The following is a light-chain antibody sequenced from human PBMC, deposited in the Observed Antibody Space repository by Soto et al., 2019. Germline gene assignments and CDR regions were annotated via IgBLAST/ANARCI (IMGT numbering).Light chain of an antibody. Sequence: EIVLTQSPGTLSLSPGDSATLSCRTSQSVSSSYLAWYQQKPGQAPRLLIYGASRRATGIPDRFSGSGSGTDFTLTISRLEPEDFAVYFCQQYASSSYPFGQGTKLELK. CDR2: GAS. V-gene: IGKV3-20*01. CDR3: QQYASSSYP. CDR1: QSVSSSY. J-gene: IGKJ2*01.